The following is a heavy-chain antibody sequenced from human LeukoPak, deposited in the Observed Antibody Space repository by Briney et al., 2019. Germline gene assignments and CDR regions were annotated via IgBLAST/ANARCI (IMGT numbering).Heavy chain of an antibody. V-gene: IGHV4-39*07. CDR1: GGSISSSSYY. J-gene: IGHJ6*03. Sequence: SETLSLTCTVSGGSISSSSYYWGWIRQPPGKGLEWIGRIYYSGSTYYNPSLKSRVTISVDTSKNQFSLKLSSVTAADTAVYYCARGVVGATGYYYYYMDVWGKGTTVTVSS. CDR2: IYYSGST. CDR3: ARGVVGATGYYYYYMDV. D-gene: IGHD1-26*01.